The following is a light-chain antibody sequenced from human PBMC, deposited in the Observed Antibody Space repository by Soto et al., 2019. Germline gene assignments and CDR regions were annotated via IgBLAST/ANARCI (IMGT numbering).Light chain of an antibody. CDR2: EVT. J-gene: IGLJ1*01. CDR3: SSFTSSGTRV. CDR1: SSDVGGYNY. Sequence: QSAPTQPVSVSGSPGQSITISCTGTSSDVGGYNYVSWYQQHPGKAPKVMIYEVTNRPSGVSDRFSGSKSGNTASLTISGLQVEDEADYYCSSFTSSGTRVFGTGTKLTVL. V-gene: IGLV2-14*01.